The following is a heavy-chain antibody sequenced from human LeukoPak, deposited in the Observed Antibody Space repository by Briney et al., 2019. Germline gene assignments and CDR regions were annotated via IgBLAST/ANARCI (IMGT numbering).Heavy chain of an antibody. CDR2: IDPIGGGT. CDR3: ARELWFDY. V-gene: IGHV1-2*06. Sequence: HRASVKVSCKASGYTFTGSYMHWVRQAPGQGLEWMGRIDPIGGGTNYAQKFQGRVTMTRDTSISTAYMELSRLRSDDTAVYYCARELWFDYWGQGTLVTVSS. J-gene: IGHJ4*02. CDR1: GYTFTGSY. D-gene: IGHD3-10*01.